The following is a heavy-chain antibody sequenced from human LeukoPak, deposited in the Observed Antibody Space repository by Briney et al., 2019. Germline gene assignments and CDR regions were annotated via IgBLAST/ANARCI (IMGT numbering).Heavy chain of an antibody. D-gene: IGHD3-10*01. V-gene: IGHV1-2*02. CDR1: GYTFTGYY. CDR2: INPNSGGT. Sequence: ASVKVSCKASGYTFTGYYMHWVRQAPGQGLEWMGWINPNSGGTNYAQKFQGRVTMTRDTSISTAYMELSRLRSDDTAVSYCARDLYGSGSLDYWGQGTLVTVSS. CDR3: ARDLYGSGSLDY. J-gene: IGHJ4*02.